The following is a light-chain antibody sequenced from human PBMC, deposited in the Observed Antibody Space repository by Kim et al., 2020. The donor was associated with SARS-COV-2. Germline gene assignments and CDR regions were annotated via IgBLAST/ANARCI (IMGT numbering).Light chain of an antibody. J-gene: IGKJ2*01. CDR2: DVS. V-gene: IGKV3-20*01. Sequence: LSPGDRATLSCRASQSVSSSYLAWYQQKPGQAPRLLIYDVSSRATGVPDRFSGSGSGTDFSLTISGLEPEDFAVYYCQQYGGSPYTFGQGTKLEI. CDR1: QSVSSSY. CDR3: QQYGGSPYT.